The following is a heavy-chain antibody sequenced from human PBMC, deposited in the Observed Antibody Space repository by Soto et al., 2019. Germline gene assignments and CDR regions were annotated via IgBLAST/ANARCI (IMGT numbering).Heavy chain of an antibody. D-gene: IGHD2-2*01. J-gene: IGHJ5*02. CDR2: IYYSGST. Sequence: PSETLSLTWTVSGGTISSLYWSWIRKTPGKGLEWIGYIYYSGSTNYNPSLKSRVTISVDTSKNQFSLKLSSVTAADTAVYYCARHQSTSGLDRNCFDPWGEGPLITVS. CDR1: GGTISSLY. V-gene: IGHV4-59*08. CDR3: ARHQSTSGLDRNCFDP.